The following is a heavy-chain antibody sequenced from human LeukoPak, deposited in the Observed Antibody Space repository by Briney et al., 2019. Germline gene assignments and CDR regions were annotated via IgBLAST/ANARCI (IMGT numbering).Heavy chain of an antibody. CDR3: ARDYCSGGSCYPRSFDY. CDR2: FSGSGGST. CDR1: GFTFSSYA. Sequence: GGSLRLSCAASGFTFSSYAMSWVRQAPGKGLEWVSTFSGSGGSTYYADSVKGRFTISRDNAKNTLYLQMNSLRAGDTAVYYCARDYCSGGSCYPRSFDYWGQGALVTVSS. V-gene: IGHV3-23*01. D-gene: IGHD2-15*01. J-gene: IGHJ4*02.